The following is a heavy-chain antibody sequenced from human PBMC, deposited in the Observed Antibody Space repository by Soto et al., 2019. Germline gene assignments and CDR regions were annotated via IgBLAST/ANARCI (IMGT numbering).Heavy chain of an antibody. V-gene: IGHV3-30*18. J-gene: IGHJ4*02. D-gene: IGHD4-17*01. CDR2: VSHDGSNK. Sequence: QVQLVESGGDVVQPGRSLRLSCAASGFTFTSFGMHWVRQAPGKGLEWVALVSHDGSNKYYADSVKGRFTISRDNSKNTLYLQMNRLRAEDTAEYFCAKDLYGDQGFDYWGQGTLVTVSS. CDR1: GFTFTSFG. CDR3: AKDLYGDQGFDY.